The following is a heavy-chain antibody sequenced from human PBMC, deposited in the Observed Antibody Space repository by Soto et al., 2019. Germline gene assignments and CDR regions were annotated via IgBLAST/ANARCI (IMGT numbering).Heavy chain of an antibody. Sequence: QVQLQESGPGLVKPLETLSLTCTVPGGSITSYYWSWVRQPPGKGLEWIGYIYYNGNINYNPSLKRRLTISLDTSKNQFSRRPSSVTAADPAVYYCATGRVYFGSEYWGQGTLVTVSS. J-gene: IGHJ4*02. V-gene: IGHV4-59*01. D-gene: IGHD3-10*01. CDR3: ATGRVYFGSEY. CDR2: IYYNGNI. CDR1: GGSITSYY.